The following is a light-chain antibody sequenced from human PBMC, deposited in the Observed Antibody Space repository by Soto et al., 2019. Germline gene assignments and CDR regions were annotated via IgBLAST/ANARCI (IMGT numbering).Light chain of an antibody. Sequence: DIVMTQSPVSLAVSLGERATINCKSSQTIFSSYDKDYLAWYQQRPGQPPKLLIYWASNREAGVPDRFSGGGSGTDFTLTISSLQAEDVAVYYCQQYYRAPYSFGQGTKLEIK. CDR3: QQYYRAPYS. CDR2: WAS. J-gene: IGKJ2*01. V-gene: IGKV4-1*01. CDR1: QTIFSSYDKDY.